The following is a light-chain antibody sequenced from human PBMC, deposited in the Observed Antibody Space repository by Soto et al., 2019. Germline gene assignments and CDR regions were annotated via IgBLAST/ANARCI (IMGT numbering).Light chain of an antibody. CDR2: AAS. V-gene: IGKV3D-15*01. Sequence: EIEMTQSPSSLSPAPGERVTLSCRASESVSTNLAWYQQRPGQAPRLLIYAASSRATGIPARFSGSGSGTDFTLTISRLEPEDVAFYYCQQYSSSLTFGQGTKVDIK. CDR1: ESVSTN. CDR3: QQYSSSLT. J-gene: IGKJ1*01.